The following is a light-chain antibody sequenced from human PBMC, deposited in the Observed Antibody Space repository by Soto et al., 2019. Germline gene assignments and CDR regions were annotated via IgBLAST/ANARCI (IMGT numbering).Light chain of an antibody. V-gene: IGKV1-5*01. Sequence: DIQMTQSPSRLSASVGDRVTITCRASQSIGYWLAWYQQKPGKAPNLLIYAASTLETGVPSRFSGSGYGTEFTLTIASLQPDGSASYYCQQYNSFSKTFGRGTKVDIK. CDR3: QQYNSFSKT. CDR1: QSIGYW. CDR2: AAS. J-gene: IGKJ1*01.